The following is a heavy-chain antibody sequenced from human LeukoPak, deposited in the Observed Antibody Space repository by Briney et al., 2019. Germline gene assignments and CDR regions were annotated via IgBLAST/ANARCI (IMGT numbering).Heavy chain of an antibody. J-gene: IGHJ4*02. CDR2: ISGSGGST. V-gene: IGHV3-23*01. CDR1: GFIFSSYA. CDR3: AKHQSDYWEFDY. Sequence: GGSLRLSCAASGFIFSSYAMSWVRQAPGKGLEWVSTISGSGGSTYYADSVKGRFTISRDNSKHTLYLQMNSLRAEDTAVYYCAKHQSDYWEFDYWGQGTLVTVSS. D-gene: IGHD3-3*01.